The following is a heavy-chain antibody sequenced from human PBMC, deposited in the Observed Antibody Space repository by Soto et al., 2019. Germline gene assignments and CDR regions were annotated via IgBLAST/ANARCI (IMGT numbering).Heavy chain of an antibody. Sequence: GASVKVSCKASGGTFSSYTISWVRQAPGQGLEWMGRIIPILGIANYAQKFQGRVTITADESTSTAYMELSSLRSEDTAVYYCARAKGVSPSSYYYDSSGYYDAFDIWGQGTMVTVSS. CDR3: ARAKGVSPSSYYYDSSGYYDAFDI. D-gene: IGHD3-22*01. CDR1: GGTFSSYT. J-gene: IGHJ3*02. CDR2: IIPILGIA. V-gene: IGHV1-69*02.